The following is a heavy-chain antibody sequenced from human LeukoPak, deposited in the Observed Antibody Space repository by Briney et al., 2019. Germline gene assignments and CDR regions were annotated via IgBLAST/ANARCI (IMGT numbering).Heavy chain of an antibody. D-gene: IGHD3-10*01. CDR2: INQDGSEM. CDR3: ARDRGSGSYSLYYFDY. V-gene: IGHV3-7*01. Sequence: PGGSLRLSCAASGFTFRRYWMSWVRQAPGKGLEWVANINQDGSEMHYVDSVKGRFTISRGNAKNSLYLQMNSLRAEDTAVYYCARDRGSGSYSLYYFDYWGQGTLVTVSS. J-gene: IGHJ4*02. CDR1: GFTFRRYW.